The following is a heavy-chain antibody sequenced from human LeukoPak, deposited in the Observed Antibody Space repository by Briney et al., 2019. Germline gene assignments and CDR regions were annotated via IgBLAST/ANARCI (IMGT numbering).Heavy chain of an antibody. V-gene: IGHV4-34*01. J-gene: IGHJ4*02. CDR1: GRSFSGYY. CDR2: INHSGST. CDR3: ARVDDSDY. Sequence: SETLSLTCAVDGRSFSGYYWSLIRQPPGKGLEWIGEINHSGSTNYNPSLKSRVTISEDTSKNQFSLKLSSVTAADTAVYYCARVDDSDYWGQGTLVTVSS. D-gene: IGHD3-9*01.